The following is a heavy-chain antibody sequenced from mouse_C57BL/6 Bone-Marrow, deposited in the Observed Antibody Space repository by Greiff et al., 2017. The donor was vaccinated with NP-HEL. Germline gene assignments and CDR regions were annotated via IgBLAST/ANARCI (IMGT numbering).Heavy chain of an antibody. V-gene: IGHV1-26*01. CDR1: GYTFTDYY. CDR3: AKLGRGAWFAY. J-gene: IGHJ3*01. CDR2: INPNNGGT. D-gene: IGHD4-1*01. Sequence: EVQLQQSGPELVKPGASVKISCKASGYTFTDYYMNWVKQSHGKSLEWIGDINPNNGGTSYNQKFKGKATLTVDKSSSTAYMELRSLTSEDSAVYYCAKLGRGAWFAYWGQGTLVTVSA.